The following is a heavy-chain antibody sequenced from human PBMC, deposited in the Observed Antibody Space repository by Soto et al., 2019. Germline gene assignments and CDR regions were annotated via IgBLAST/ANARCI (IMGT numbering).Heavy chain of an antibody. CDR1: GFTFDDYV. Sequence: EVQLVESGGGLVQPGRSLRLSCAASGFTFDDYVMHWVRQAPGKGLEWVSGISWNSGSIGYADSVKGRFTISRDNAKNSLYLQMNSLRAEDTALYYCAKDIDYGSGLFWGQGTLVTVSS. D-gene: IGHD3-10*01. V-gene: IGHV3-9*01. CDR2: ISWNSGSI. CDR3: AKDIDYGSGLF. J-gene: IGHJ4*02.